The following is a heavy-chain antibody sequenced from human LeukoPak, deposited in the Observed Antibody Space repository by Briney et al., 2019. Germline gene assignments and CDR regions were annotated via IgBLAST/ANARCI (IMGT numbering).Heavy chain of an antibody. V-gene: IGHV3-23*01. D-gene: IGHD5-18*01. CDR3: AKEGYSYVLYYYYYYMDV. CDR1: GFTFSSYS. Sequence: GGSLRLSCAASGFTFSSYSMNWVRQAPGKGLEWVSAISGSGGSTYYADFVKGRFTISRDNSKNTLYLQMNSLRAEDTAVYYCAKEGYSYVLYYYYYYMDVWGKGTTVTVSS. CDR2: ISGSGGST. J-gene: IGHJ6*03.